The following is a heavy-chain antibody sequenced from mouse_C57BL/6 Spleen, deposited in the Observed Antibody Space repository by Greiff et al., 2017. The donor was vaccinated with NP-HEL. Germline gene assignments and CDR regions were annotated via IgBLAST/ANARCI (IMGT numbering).Heavy chain of an antibody. V-gene: IGHV1-80*01. D-gene: IGHD2-1*01. CDR2: IYPGDGDT. CDR3: ARLYYGNHGYFDV. CDR1: GYAFSSYW. Sequence: VQLQESGAELVKPGASVKISCKASGYAFSSYWMNWVKQRPGKGLEWIGQIYPGDGDTNYNGKFKGKATLTADKSSSTAYMQLSSLTSEDSAVYFCARLYYGNHGYFDVWGTGTTVTVSS. J-gene: IGHJ1*03.